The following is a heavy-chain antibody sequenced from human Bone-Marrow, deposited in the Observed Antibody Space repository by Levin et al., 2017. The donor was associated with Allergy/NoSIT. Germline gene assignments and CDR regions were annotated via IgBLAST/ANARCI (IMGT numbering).Heavy chain of an antibody. Sequence: ASVKVSCKAFGYVFSDYFLHWVRQAPGQGLQYMGWINPNSGVTSIIQKFRGRVTMTRDTSISRVDMGLTRLTSDATAVSYCARGLSSDESGYLPVLDFWGQGTLVAVSS. V-gene: IGHV1-2*02. J-gene: IGHJ4*02. CDR3: ARGLSSDESGYLPVLDF. CDR2: INPNSGVT. D-gene: IGHD3-22*01. CDR1: GYVFSDYF.